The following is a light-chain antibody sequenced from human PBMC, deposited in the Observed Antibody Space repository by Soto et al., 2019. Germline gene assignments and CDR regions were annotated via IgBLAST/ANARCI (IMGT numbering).Light chain of an antibody. J-gene: IGLJ2*01. CDR3: RSYTSSNTLV. CDR2: EVT. V-gene: IGLV2-14*01. CDR1: SSDVIGYNY. Sequence: QSALTQPASVSGSPGQSITISCTGTSSDVIGYNYVSWYQQHPGKAPKLIIYEVTNRPSGVSYRFSGSRSGNTASLTIFGLQAEDEADYYCRSYTSSNTLVFGGGTKLTVL.